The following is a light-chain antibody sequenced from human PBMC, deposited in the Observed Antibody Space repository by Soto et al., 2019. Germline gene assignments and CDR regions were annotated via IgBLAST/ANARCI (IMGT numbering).Light chain of an antibody. Sequence: EIVLTQSPATLSLSPGERATLSCRASQSVSSYLAWYQQKPGQAPRLLIYDASNRATGIPARFSGSGSGTDFTLNISSVEPEDVAVYSCQPRSNWPGFGGGTKVEIK. CDR2: DAS. CDR3: QPRSNWPG. V-gene: IGKV3-11*01. J-gene: IGKJ4*02. CDR1: QSVSSY.